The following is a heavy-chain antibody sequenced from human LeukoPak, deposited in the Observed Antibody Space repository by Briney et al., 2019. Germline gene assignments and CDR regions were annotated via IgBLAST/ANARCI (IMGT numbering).Heavy chain of an antibody. Sequence: ASVKVSCKASGYTFTSYAMNWVRQAPGQGLEWMGWINPNSGGTNYAQKFQGRVTMTRDTSISTAYMELSRLRSDDTAVYYCARDGGYSGSYYELDPWGQGTLVTVSS. CDR2: INPNSGGT. D-gene: IGHD1-26*01. V-gene: IGHV1-2*02. CDR3: ARDGGYSGSYYELDP. J-gene: IGHJ5*02. CDR1: GYTFTSYA.